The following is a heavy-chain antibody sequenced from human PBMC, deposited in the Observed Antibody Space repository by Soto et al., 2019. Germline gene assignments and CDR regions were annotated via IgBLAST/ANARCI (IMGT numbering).Heavy chain of an antibody. D-gene: IGHD2-2*01. Sequence: PSETLSLTCTVSGGSISSGDYYWSWIRQPPGKGLEWIGYIYYSGSTYYNPSLKSRVTISVDTSKNQFSLKLSSVTAADTAVYYCARTGYCSSTSCYGGLNWFDPWGQGTLVTVSS. CDR1: GGSISSGDYY. CDR2: IYYSGST. V-gene: IGHV4-30-4*01. CDR3: ARTGYCSSTSCYGGLNWFDP. J-gene: IGHJ5*02.